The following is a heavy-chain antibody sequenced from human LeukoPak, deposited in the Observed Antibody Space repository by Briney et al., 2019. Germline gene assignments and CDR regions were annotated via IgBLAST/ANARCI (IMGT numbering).Heavy chain of an antibody. CDR2: IDPSDSYT. CDR1: GYSFTSYW. Sequence: GEPLRISCKGSGYSFTSYWISWVRQMPGKGLEWMGRIDPSDSYTNYSPSFQGHVTISADKSIRTAYLQWSSLKASDTAMYYCARVRLWFGEPSHFDYWGQGTLVTVSS. D-gene: IGHD3-10*01. V-gene: IGHV5-10-1*01. J-gene: IGHJ4*02. CDR3: ARVRLWFGEPSHFDY.